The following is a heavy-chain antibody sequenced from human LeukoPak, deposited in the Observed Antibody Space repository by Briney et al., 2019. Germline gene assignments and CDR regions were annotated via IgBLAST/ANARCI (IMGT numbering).Heavy chain of an antibody. D-gene: IGHD3-9*01. Sequence: ASVKVSCKASGGTFSSYAISWVRQAPGQGLEWMGGIIAIFGTANYAQKFQGRVTITADESTSTAYMELSSLRSEDTAVYYCAREGSDILSYWGQGTLLTVSS. J-gene: IGHJ4*02. CDR3: AREGSDILSY. CDR2: IIAIFGTA. CDR1: GGTFSSYA. V-gene: IGHV1-69*13.